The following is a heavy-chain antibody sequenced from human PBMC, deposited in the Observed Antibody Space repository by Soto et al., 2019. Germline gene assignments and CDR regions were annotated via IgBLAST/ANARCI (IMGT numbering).Heavy chain of an antibody. V-gene: IGHV1-18*01. CDR3: ARKDFGVFSRSYYYYMDV. J-gene: IGHJ6*03. D-gene: IGHD3-3*01. Sequence: QVPLVQSGAEVKKPGASVKVSCKASGYTFTSYGISWVRQAPGQGLEWMGWISAYNGNTNYAQKLQGRVTMTTDTGTTAGYMGLRSLRSDATAMYYFARKDFGVFSRSYYYYMDVWVKGTTVTVSS. CDR2: ISAYNGNT. CDR1: GYTFTSYG.